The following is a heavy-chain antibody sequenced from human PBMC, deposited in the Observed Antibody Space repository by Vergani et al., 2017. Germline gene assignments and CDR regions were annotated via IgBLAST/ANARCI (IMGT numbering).Heavy chain of an antibody. D-gene: IGHD3-10*01. CDR3: AKDCRFRGLPNEYYFDY. CDR2: ISGSGGIT. CDR1: VFTFCSYA. V-gene: IGHV3-23*01. J-gene: IGHJ4*02. Sequence: EVQLLESGGGLVQPGVSLRLSCAASVFTFCSYAMSWVRQAPGEGLEWVSAISGSGGITDYADSVKGRFTISRDNTKNTLYLKMNSLRAEDTVVFYCAKDCRFRGLPNEYYFDYWGQGTLVTVSS.